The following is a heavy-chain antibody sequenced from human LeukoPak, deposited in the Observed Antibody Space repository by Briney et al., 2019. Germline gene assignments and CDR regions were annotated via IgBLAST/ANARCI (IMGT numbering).Heavy chain of an antibody. CDR2: ISYDGSNK. J-gene: IGHJ6*02. CDR1: GFTFSSYA. V-gene: IGHV3-30-3*01. D-gene: IGHD1-26*01. CDR3: ASGIELPYPRASYYYYGMDV. Sequence: LPGGSLRLSCAASGFTFSSYAMHWVRQAPGKGLEWVAVISYDGSNKYYADSVKGRFTISRDNSKNTLYLQMNSLRAEDTAVYYCASGIELPYPRASYYYYGMDVWGQGTTVTVSS.